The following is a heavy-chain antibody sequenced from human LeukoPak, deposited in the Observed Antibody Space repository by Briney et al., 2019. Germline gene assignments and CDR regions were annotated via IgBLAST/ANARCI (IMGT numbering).Heavy chain of an antibody. CDR1: GFTFGSYW. Sequence: PGGSLRLSCAASGFTFGSYWMSWVRQAPGKGLEWVANIKQDGSEKYYVDSVKGRFTISRDNAKNSLYLQMNSLRAEDTAVYYCARASSDYDILTGQYYFDYWGQGTLVTVSS. CDR2: IKQDGSEK. J-gene: IGHJ4*02. V-gene: IGHV3-7*03. D-gene: IGHD3-9*01. CDR3: ARASSDYDILTGQYYFDY.